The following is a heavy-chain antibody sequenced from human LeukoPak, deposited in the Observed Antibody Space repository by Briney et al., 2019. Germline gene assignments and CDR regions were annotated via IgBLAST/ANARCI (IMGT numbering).Heavy chain of an antibody. CDR3: ARGGTYYDILTGYLRGNWFDP. Sequence: SVKVSCKASGGTFNSYVVSWVRQAPGQGLEWMGGIIPMFGTANYAQKFLGRVTITADESTNTAYMELSSLISEDTAVYYCARGGTYYDILTGYLRGNWFDPWGQGTLVTVSS. J-gene: IGHJ5*02. CDR2: IIPMFGTA. CDR1: GGTFNSYV. D-gene: IGHD3-9*01. V-gene: IGHV1-69*13.